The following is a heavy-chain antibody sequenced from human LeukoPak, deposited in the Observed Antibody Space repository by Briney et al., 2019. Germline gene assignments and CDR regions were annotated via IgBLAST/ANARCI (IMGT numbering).Heavy chain of an antibody. CDR3: ARGGTQRTFDY. CDR1: GGSISSYY. D-gene: IGHD1-14*01. V-gene: IGHV4-59*01. CDR2: IYYSGST. Sequence: PSETLSLTCSVSGGSISSYYWSWIRQPPGKGLEWIGSIYYSGSTNYNPSLKSRVSISVDTSKNQFSLKLSPVTAADTAVYYCARGGTQRTFDYWGQGTLDTVSS. J-gene: IGHJ4*02.